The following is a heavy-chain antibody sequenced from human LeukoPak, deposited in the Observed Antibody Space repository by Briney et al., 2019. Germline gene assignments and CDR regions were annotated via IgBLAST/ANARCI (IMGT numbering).Heavy chain of an antibody. Sequence: KAGGSLRLSCAASGFSFSDYYMTWIRQAPGKGLEWVAYISSGGDTIYYADSVKGRFTISRDNAKNSLYLQMNSLRAEDTAVYYCAKDRPDYGDYFGGYMDVWGKGTTVTVSS. CDR2: ISSGGDTI. J-gene: IGHJ6*03. CDR1: GFSFSDYY. D-gene: IGHD4-17*01. V-gene: IGHV3-11*01. CDR3: AKDRPDYGDYFGGYMDV.